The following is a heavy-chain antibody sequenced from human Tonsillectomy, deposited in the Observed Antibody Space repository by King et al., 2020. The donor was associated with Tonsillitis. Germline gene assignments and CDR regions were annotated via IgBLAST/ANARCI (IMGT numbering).Heavy chain of an antibody. CDR2: ISSNSDTI. CDR1: GFTFNDYA. CDR3: AKDPGLYYDFWSGYYGLDP. V-gene: IGHV3-9*01. Sequence: VQLVESGGGLVQPGRSLRLSCAAYGFTFNDYAMHWVRQAPGKGLEWVSGISSNSDTIDYADSVKGRFTISRDNAKNSLYLQMNSLIPEDTALYYCAKDPGLYYDFWSGYYGLDPWGQGTLVIVSS. D-gene: IGHD3-3*01. J-gene: IGHJ5*02.